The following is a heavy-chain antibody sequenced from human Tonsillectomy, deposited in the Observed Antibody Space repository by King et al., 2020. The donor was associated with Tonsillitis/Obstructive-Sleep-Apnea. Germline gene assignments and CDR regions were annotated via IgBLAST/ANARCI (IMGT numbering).Heavy chain of an antibody. CDR1: GFTVSSNY. Sequence: VQLVESGGGLIQPGGSLRLSCAASGFTVSSNYMSWVRQAPGKGLEWVSVIYSGGSTYYADSVTGRFTISRDNSKNTLYLQMNSLRAEDTAVYYCASPLGYCSGGSCYSAHDYYMDVWGKGTTVTVSS. V-gene: IGHV3-53*01. J-gene: IGHJ6*03. CDR3: ASPLGYCSGGSCYSAHDYYMDV. D-gene: IGHD2-15*01. CDR2: IYSGGST.